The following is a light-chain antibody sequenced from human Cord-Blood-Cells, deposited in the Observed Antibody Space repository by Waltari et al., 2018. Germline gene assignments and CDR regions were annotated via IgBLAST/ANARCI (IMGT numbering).Light chain of an antibody. V-gene: IGKV3-20*01. CDR2: DSA. Sequence: EIVLTQSPGTLSLSPGERATLSCRASQSVSSSYLAWYQQKPGQPPRLLTYDSASRATGIPDRCSGGGSGTDFTITISRLEPEDFAVYYCQQYGSSPWTFGQGTKVEIK. CDR1: QSVSSSY. CDR3: QQYGSSPWT. J-gene: IGKJ1*01.